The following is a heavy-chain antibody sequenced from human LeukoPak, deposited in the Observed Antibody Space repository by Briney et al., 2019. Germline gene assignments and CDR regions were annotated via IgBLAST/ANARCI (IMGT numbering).Heavy chain of an antibody. D-gene: IGHD4-17*01. Sequence: GTSLRLSCAASGFTFSSYAMSWVRQAPGKGLEWVSAISGSGGHTYYADSVKGRFTVSRDNSKNTLSLQMNSLRAEDTAIYFCAGSETTPYYFESWGQGTLVTVSS. CDR1: GFTFSSYA. CDR3: AGSETTPYYFES. J-gene: IGHJ4*02. CDR2: ISGSGGHT. V-gene: IGHV3-23*01.